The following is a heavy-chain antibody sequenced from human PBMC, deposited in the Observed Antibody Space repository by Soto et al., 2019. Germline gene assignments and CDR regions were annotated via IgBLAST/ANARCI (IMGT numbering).Heavy chain of an antibody. D-gene: IGHD3-22*01. CDR3: AKGLQRDYYDSSGYPIYIFDY. V-gene: IGHV3-23*01. J-gene: IGHJ4*02. Sequence: PAGSLILSCAASGFTFSSYSMSCVRQAQEKWLEWVSGMSGSAYYADSVKCRFTISIDNSRSTLYLQMNSLRAEDTSVYYCAKGLQRDYYDSSGYPIYIFDYWGQGNLVTGSS. CDR2: MSGSA. CDR1: GFTFSSYS.